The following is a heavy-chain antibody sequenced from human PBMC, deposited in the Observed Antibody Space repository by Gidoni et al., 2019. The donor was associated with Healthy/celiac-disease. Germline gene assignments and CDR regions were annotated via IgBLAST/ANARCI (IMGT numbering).Heavy chain of an antibody. D-gene: IGHD6-13*01. V-gene: IGHV3-64D*08. CDR2: ISSNGGST. CDR3: VKGYSSSQDDY. CDR1: GFTFSSYA. Sequence: EVQLVESGGGLVQPGGSLRLSCSASGFTFSSYAMHWVRQAQGKGLEYVSAISSNGGSTYYADSVKGRFTISRDNSKNTLYLQMSSLRAEDTAVYYCVKGYSSSQDDYWGQGTLVTVSS. J-gene: IGHJ4*02.